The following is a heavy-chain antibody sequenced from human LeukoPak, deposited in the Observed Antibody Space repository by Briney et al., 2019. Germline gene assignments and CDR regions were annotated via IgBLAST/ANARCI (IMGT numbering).Heavy chain of an antibody. CDR1: GYTFTSYD. CDR2: MNPNSGNT. D-gene: IGHD1-26*01. V-gene: IGHV1-8*01. CDR3: ARVGARGGDFDY. J-gene: IGHJ4*02. Sequence: ASVKVSCKASGYTFTSYDINWVRQATGQGLEWMGWMNPNSGNTGYAQKFQGRVTMTRDTSTSTVYMELSSLRSEDTAVYYCARVGARGGDFDYWGQGTLVTVSS.